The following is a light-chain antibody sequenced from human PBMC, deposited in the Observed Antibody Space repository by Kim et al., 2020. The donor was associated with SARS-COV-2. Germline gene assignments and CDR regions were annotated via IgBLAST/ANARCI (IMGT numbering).Light chain of an antibody. CDR2: GAS. J-gene: IGKJ4*01. CDR1: QSVSRGY. V-gene: IGKV3-20*01. CDR3: QQYGSPLT. Sequence: LSRGERATRSCRASQSVSRGYLAWYQQKPGQAPRLLIYGASSRATGIPDRFSGSGSGTDYTLTITRLEPEDFAVYYCQQYGSPLTFGEGTKVDIK.